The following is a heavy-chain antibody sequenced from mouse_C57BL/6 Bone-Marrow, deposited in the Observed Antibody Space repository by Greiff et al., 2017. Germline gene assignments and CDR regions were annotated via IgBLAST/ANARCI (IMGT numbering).Heavy chain of an antibody. CDR1: GYAFSSYW. Sequence: VQRVESGAELVKPGASVKISCKASGYAFSSYWMNWVKQRPGKGLEWIGQIYPGDGDTNYNGKFKGKATLTADKSSSTAYMQLSSLTSEDSAVYFCAREGDYYGSSYVDYWGQGTSVTVSS. J-gene: IGHJ4*01. D-gene: IGHD1-1*01. V-gene: IGHV1-80*01. CDR3: AREGDYYGSSYVDY. CDR2: IYPGDGDT.